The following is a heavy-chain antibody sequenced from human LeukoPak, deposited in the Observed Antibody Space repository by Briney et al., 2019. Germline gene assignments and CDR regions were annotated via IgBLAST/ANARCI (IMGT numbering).Heavy chain of an antibody. CDR1: GGSISSYY. D-gene: IGHD3-22*01. Sequence: SETLSLTCTVSGGSISSYYWSWIRQPAGKGLEWIGRIYTSGSTNYNPSLKSRVTMSVDTSKNQFSLKLSSVTAADTAVYYCARDLWYYDSSGYYAAFDIWGQGTMVTVSS. CDR2: IYTSGST. J-gene: IGHJ3*02. CDR3: ARDLWYYDSSGYYAAFDI. V-gene: IGHV4-4*07.